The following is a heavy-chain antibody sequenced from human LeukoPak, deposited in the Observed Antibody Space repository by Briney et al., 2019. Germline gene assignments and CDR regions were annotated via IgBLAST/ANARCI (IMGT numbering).Heavy chain of an antibody. J-gene: IGHJ4*02. D-gene: IGHD3-22*01. CDR2: IYSGGST. CDR1: GFTVSSNY. V-gene: IGHV3-66*01. Sequence: GGSLRLSCAASGFTVSSNYMSWVRQAPGKGLEWGSVIYSGGSTYYADSVKGRFTISRDNSKNTLYLQMNSLRAEDTAVYYCARGDYYDSSGQEYWGQGTLVTVSS. CDR3: ARGDYYDSSGQEY.